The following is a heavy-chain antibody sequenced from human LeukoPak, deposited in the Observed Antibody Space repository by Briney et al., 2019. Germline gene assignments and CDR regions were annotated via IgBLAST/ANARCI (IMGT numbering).Heavy chain of an antibody. CDR1: GGSISSDGYY. J-gene: IGHJ3*02. Sequence: SETLSLTCTVSGGSISSDGYYWSWIRQLPGKGLEWTGYIYYSGTTYYNPSLESRVTMSVDTSENQFSLKLSSMTAADTAVYYCARYRDSGGRLAFDIWGQGTMVIVSS. D-gene: IGHD2-15*01. CDR2: IYYSGTT. V-gene: IGHV4-31*03. CDR3: ARYRDSGGRLAFDI.